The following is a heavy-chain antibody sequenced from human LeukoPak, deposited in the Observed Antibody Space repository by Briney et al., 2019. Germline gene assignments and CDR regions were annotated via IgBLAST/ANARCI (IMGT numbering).Heavy chain of an antibody. CDR2: INAGNGNT. CDR3: ARMRLAVAGGIYYYGMDV. V-gene: IGHV1-3*01. D-gene: IGHD6-19*01. J-gene: IGHJ6*02. CDR1: GYTFTSYA. Sequence: ASVKVSCKASGYTFTSYAMHWVRQAPGQRLEWMGWINAGNGNTKYSQKFQGRVTITRDTSASTAYMELSSLRSEDTAVYYCARMRLAVAGGIYYYGMDVWGQGTTVTVSS.